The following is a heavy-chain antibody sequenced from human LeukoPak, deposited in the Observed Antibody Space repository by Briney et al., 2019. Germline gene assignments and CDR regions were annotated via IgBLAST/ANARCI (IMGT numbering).Heavy chain of an antibody. V-gene: IGHV3-23*03. CDR3: ARGPAYCGGDCYSNY. Sequence: GGSLRLSCTASGFTFGEYAMSWVRQAPGKGLEWVSLIYSGGSTYYADSVKGRFTISRDNSKNTLYLQMNSLRAEDTAVYYCARGPAYCGGDCYSNYWGQGTLVTVSS. CDR1: GFTFGEYA. J-gene: IGHJ4*02. CDR2: IYSGGST. D-gene: IGHD2-21*02.